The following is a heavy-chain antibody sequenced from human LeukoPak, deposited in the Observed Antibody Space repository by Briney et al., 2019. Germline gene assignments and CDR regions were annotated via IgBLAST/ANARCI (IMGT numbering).Heavy chain of an antibody. V-gene: IGHV3-21*01. Sequence: KPGGSLRPSCTASGFTFSGYSMNWIRQAPGKGLEWVSSFGTRSTSIYHAGSVKGRFAISRDNAKNLLYLQMNSLRAEDTALYYCAREVSEGFDFWGQGTLVTVSS. D-gene: IGHD3-22*01. CDR3: AREVSEGFDF. CDR2: FGTRSTSI. CDR1: GFTFSGYS. J-gene: IGHJ4*02.